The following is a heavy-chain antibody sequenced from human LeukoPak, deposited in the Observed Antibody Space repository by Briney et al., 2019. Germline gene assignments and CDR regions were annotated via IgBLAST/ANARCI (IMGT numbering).Heavy chain of an antibody. D-gene: IGHD3-3*01. V-gene: IGHV3-64*01. CDR2: ISSNGGST. Sequence: PGGSLRLSCAASGFTFSSYAMHWVRQAPGKGLEYVSAISSNGGSTYYANSVKGRFTISRDNSKNTLYLQMNSLRAEDTAVYYCATPSGGGSFFWSGYHHFDYWGQGTLVTVSS. CDR3: ATPSGGGSFFWSGYHHFDY. CDR1: GFTFSSYA. J-gene: IGHJ4*02.